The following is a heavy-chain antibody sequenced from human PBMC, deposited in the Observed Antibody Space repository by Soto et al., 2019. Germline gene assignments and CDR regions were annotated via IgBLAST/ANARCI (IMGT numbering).Heavy chain of an antibody. V-gene: IGHV4-39*01. CDR3: ARHGAAVLYYYGMDV. D-gene: IGHD6-13*01. Sequence: KTSETLSLTCTISGASVSTSTYHWGWMRQPPGKGLEWIGTVYYDGSPYYNPSLKSRVTISVDTSMNQFSLKVTSVTAADTAVYYCARHGAAVLYYYGMDVWGQGTTVTVSS. J-gene: IGHJ6*02. CDR1: GASVSTSTYH. CDR2: VYYDGSP.